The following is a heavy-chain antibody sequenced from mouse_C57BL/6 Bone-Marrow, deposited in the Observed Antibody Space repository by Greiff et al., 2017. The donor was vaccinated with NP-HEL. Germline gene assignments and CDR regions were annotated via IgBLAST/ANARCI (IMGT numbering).Heavy chain of an antibody. V-gene: IGHV1-85*01. CDR1: GYTFTSYV. Sequence: VQLQQSGPELVKPGASVKLSCKASGYTFTSYVINWVKQRPGQGLEWIGWIYPRDGSTKYNEKFKGKATLTVDTSSSTAYMELHSLTSEDSAVYFCARSGGYYWFAYWGQGTLVTVSA. CDR3: ARSGGYYWFAY. D-gene: IGHD2-3*01. J-gene: IGHJ3*01. CDR2: IYPRDGST.